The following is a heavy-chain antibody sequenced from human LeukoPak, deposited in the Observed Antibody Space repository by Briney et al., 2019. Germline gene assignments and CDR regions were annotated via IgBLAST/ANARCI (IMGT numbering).Heavy chain of an antibody. Sequence: ASVKVSCKASGYTFTSYFMHWVRQAPGQGLEWMGIINPSGGNTNYAQKFQGRVTMTRDMSTSTVYMDLSSLRSEDTAIYYCARALPHRRLMDTTMEQHWFDPWGQGTLVTVSS. V-gene: IGHV1-46*01. CDR2: INPSGGNT. J-gene: IGHJ5*02. D-gene: IGHD5-18*01. CDR1: GYTFTSYF. CDR3: ARALPHRRLMDTTMEQHWFDP.